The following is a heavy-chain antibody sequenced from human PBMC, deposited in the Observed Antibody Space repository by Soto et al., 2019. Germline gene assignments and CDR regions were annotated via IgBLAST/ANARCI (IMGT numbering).Heavy chain of an antibody. Sequence: QVQLVQSGAEVRKPGSSVKVSCKASGGTFSRQTISWMRQAPGQGLEWMGGFTPMFGIGNHAQKFQGRVTITPDEATSTVYMELSSLRAEHTAVYYCARGLGYDSTEFYYAYWVQGTLVSVSA. D-gene: IGHD3-22*01. V-gene: IGHV1-69*01. J-gene: IGHJ4*02. CDR2: FTPMFGIG. CDR3: ARGLGYDSTEFYYAY. CDR1: GGTFSRQT.